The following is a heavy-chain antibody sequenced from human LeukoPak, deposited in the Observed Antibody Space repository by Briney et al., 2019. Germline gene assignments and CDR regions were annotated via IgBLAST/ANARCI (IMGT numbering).Heavy chain of an antibody. CDR2: INHSGST. J-gene: IGHJ5*02. CDR1: GGSFSGCY. V-gene: IGHV4-34*01. CDR3: ARTVGYCSSTSCYGGWFDP. D-gene: IGHD2-2*01. Sequence: SETLSLTCAVYGGSFSGCYWSWIRQPPGKGLEWIGEINHSGSTNYNPSLKSRVTISVDTSKNQFSLKLSSVTAADTAVYYCARTVGYCSSTSCYGGWFDPWGQGTLVTVSS.